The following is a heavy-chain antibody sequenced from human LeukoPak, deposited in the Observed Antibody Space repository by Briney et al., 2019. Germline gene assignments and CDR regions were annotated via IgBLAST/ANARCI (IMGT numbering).Heavy chain of an antibody. CDR2: IYYTGST. Sequence: SETLSLTCSVSGGSINGYYWSRFRQPSGKGLEWIAYIYYTGSTNYNPSLKSRVTISVDTTKNQFSLNLSSVTAADTAVYYCARLRGQWLVLDYWGQGTLVTVSS. V-gene: IGHV4-59*01. J-gene: IGHJ4*02. CDR3: ARLRGQWLVLDY. D-gene: IGHD6-19*01. CDR1: GGSINGYY.